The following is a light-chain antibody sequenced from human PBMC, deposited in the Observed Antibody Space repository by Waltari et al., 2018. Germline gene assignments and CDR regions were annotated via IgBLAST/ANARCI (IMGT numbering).Light chain of an antibody. CDR2: GAS. CDR3: QQYGSSPPIT. Sequence: EIVLTQSPDTLYLSQGERATLSCRASQSVSNNYLAWYQQKAGQAPRLLIYGASKRATGIPDRFSGSGSGTDFTLTISRLEPEDFAVYYCQQYGSSPPITFGQGSRLDIK. CDR1: QSVSNNY. V-gene: IGKV3-20*01. J-gene: IGKJ5*01.